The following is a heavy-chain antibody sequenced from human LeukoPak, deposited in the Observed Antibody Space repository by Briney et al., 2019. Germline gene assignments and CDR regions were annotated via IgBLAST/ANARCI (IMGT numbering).Heavy chain of an antibody. D-gene: IGHD5-18*01. V-gene: IGHV4-34*01. CDR1: GGSFSGYY. J-gene: IGHJ5*02. CDR2: INHSGST. Sequence: PSETLSLTCAVYGGSFSGYYWSWIRQPPGKGLEWIGEINHSGSTNYNPSLKSRVTISVDTSKNQFSLKLSSVTAADTAVYYCARRRYSYGYKNLNWFDPWGQGTLVTVSS. CDR3: ARRRYSYGYKNLNWFDP.